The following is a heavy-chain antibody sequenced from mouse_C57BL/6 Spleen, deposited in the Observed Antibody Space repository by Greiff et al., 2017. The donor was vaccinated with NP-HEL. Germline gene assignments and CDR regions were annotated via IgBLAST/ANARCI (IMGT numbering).Heavy chain of an antibody. V-gene: IGHV1-59*01. CDR2: IDPSDSYT. CDR3: AREGGSSSYYFDY. Sequence: QVQLKQPGAELVRPGTSVKLSCKASGYTFTSYWMHWVKQRPGQGLEWIGVIDPSDSYTNYNQKFKGKATLTVDTSSSTAYMQLSSLTSEDSAVYYCAREGGSSSYYFDYWGQGTTLTVSS. J-gene: IGHJ2*01. CDR1: GYTFTSYW. D-gene: IGHD1-1*01.